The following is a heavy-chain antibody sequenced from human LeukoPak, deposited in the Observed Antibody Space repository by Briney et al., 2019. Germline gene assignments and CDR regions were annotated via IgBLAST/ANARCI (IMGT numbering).Heavy chain of an antibody. D-gene: IGHD3-10*02. J-gene: IGHJ4*02. V-gene: IGHV1-2*02. CDR1: GYTFTGYY. CDR3: APSSGLTVRDRSYYLDY. Sequence: ASVKVSCKTSGYTFTGYYMHWVRQAPGQGLEWMGWINPNSGGTNYAQKFQGRVTMTRDTSISTAYMELSRLTSDDTAAYYCAPSSGLTVRDRSYYLDYWGQGTLVTVSS. CDR2: INPNSGGT.